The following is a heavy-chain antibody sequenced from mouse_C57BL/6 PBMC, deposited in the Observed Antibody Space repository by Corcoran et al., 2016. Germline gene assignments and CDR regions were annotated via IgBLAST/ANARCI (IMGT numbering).Heavy chain of an antibody. Sequence: EVQLQQSGPVLVKPGPSVKISCKASGFTFTDYYMHWVKQSHGKSLEWIGLVYPYNGGTSYNQKFEGKATLTVDTSSSTAYMELNSLTSEDSAVDSCARPYGRSYGAMDYWSQGTSVTLSS. V-gene: IGHV1-36*01. CDR1: GFTFTDYY. J-gene: IGHJ4*01. CDR3: ARPYGRSYGAMDY. CDR2: VYPYNGGT. D-gene: IGHD1-1*01.